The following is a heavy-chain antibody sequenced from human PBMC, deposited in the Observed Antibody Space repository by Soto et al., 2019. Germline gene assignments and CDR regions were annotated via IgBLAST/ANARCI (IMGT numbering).Heavy chain of an antibody. Sequence: PETLSLTCTVSGGSISTFYWSWIRPPPGKGLEWIGYISYSGNTNYNPSLKSRVSISVDTSKNQLSLNLTSVTAADTAVYYCARAPMVLSRSYFDSWGQGTPVTVSS. J-gene: IGHJ4*02. CDR2: ISYSGNT. D-gene: IGHD2-8*01. CDR1: GGSISTFY. CDR3: ARAPMVLSRSYFDS. V-gene: IGHV4-59*01.